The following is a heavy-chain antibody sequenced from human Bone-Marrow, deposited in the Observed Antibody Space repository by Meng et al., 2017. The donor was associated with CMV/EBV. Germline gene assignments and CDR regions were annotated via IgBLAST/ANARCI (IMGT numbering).Heavy chain of an antibody. Sequence: ASVKVSCKASGYTFTSYYMHWVRQAPGQGLEWMGIINPSGGSTSYAQKLQGRVTMTTDTSTSTAYIELRSLRSDDTAVYYCARWDIVVVPAAPDGMDVWGQGTTVTVSS. CDR3: ARWDIVVVPAAPDGMDV. CDR2: INPSGGST. J-gene: IGHJ6*02. D-gene: IGHD2-2*01. V-gene: IGHV1-46*01. CDR1: GYTFTSYY.